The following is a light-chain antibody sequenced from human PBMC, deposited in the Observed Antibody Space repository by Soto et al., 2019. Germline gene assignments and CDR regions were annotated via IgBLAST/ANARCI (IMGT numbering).Light chain of an antibody. V-gene: IGKV3-11*01. J-gene: IGKJ4*01. CDR2: DAS. CDR3: QQRSNWPRLT. Sequence: EIVLTQSPATLSLSPGERVTLSCRASQSVSSYLAWYQQKPGQAPTLLIYDASNRATGIPARFSGSGSGTDFTLTISSLEPQDFAVYYCQQRSNWPRLTFGGGTKVEIK. CDR1: QSVSSY.